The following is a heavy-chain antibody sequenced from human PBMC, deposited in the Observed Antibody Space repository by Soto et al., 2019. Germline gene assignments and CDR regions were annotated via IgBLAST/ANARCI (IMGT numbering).Heavy chain of an antibody. J-gene: IGHJ4*02. V-gene: IGHV3-15*01. Sequence: EVQLVESGGGLVKPGGSLRLSCAASGFTFSNAWMSWVRQAPGKGLEWVGRIKSKTDGGTTDYAEPVKGRFTISRDDSKNTLYLQMNSLKTEDTAVYYCTTDKFVDYDYIWGSYRYQYYFDYWGQGTLVTVSS. D-gene: IGHD3-16*02. CDR1: GFTFSNAW. CDR2: IKSKTDGGTT. CDR3: TTDKFVDYDYIWGSYRYQYYFDY.